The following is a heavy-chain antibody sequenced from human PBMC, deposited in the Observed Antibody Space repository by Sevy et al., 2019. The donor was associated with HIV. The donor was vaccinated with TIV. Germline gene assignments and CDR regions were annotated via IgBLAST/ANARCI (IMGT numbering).Heavy chain of an antibody. J-gene: IGHJ6*02. CDR2: IRYDGSNK. CDR1: GFTFSSYD. CDR3: AKVITIFGVVSSGRVGDGMDV. V-gene: IGHV3-30*02. Sequence: GGSLRLSCAASGFTFSSYDMHWVRQAPGKGLEWVAFIRYDGSNKYYADSVKGRFTISRDNSKNTLYLQMNGLRAEDTAVYYCAKVITIFGVVSSGRVGDGMDVWGQGTTVTVSS. D-gene: IGHD3-3*01.